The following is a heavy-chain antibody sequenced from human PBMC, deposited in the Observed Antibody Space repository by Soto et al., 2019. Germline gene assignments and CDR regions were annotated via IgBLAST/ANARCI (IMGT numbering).Heavy chain of an antibody. CDR3: ARGNGGVVPAAMLRIDY. D-gene: IGHD2-2*01. J-gene: IGHJ4*02. CDR1: GYAFASYY. V-gene: IGHV1-46*03. CDR2: INPSGGST. Sequence: GVPVKVSCEASGYAFASYYMRWVQQAPGQGLEWMGIINPSGGSTSYAQKFQGRVTMTRDTSTSTVYMELSSLRSEDTAVYYCARGNGGVVPAAMLRIDYWGQGTLVTVSS.